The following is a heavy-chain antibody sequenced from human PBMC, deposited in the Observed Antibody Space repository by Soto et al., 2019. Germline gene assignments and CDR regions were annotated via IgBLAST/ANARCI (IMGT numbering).Heavy chain of an antibody. CDR2: ISYDGSNK. Sequence: PGGSLRLSCAASGFTFSSYAMHWVRQAPGKGLEWVAVISYDGSNKYYADSVKGRFTISRDNSKNTLYLQMNSLRAEDTAVYYCASTSHLNTEAAFDIWGQGTMVTVSS. V-gene: IGHV3-30-3*01. CDR1: GFTFSSYA. CDR3: ASTSHLNTEAAFDI. J-gene: IGHJ3*02. D-gene: IGHD2-2*02.